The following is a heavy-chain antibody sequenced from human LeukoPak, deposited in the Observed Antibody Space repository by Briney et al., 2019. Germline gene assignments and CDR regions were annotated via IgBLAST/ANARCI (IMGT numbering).Heavy chain of an antibody. CDR2: ISGDGVST. Sequence: GGSLRLSCVASGLPIGDFAMHWVRQAPGQGLEWVSLISGDGVSTFFADSVKGRFSISRDNSKNSLFPEMSSLRTEDTAMYYCARESGKFDYWGQGTLVAVSS. CDR3: ARESGKFDY. J-gene: IGHJ4*02. CDR1: GLPIGDFA. V-gene: IGHV3-43*02.